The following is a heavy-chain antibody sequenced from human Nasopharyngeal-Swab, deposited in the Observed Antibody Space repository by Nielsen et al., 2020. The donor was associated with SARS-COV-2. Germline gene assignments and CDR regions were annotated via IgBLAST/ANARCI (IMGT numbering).Heavy chain of an antibody. Sequence: GESLKISCTASGFTFSSYAMSWVRQAPGKGLEWVSEISGSGGSTYYAESVKGRFTIFRDNSKNTLYLQMSSLRAEDTAIYYCAKDLGVESPLWFDYWGQGTLLTVSS. CDR3: AKDLGVESPLWFDY. CDR2: ISGSGGST. V-gene: IGHV3-23*01. CDR1: GFTFSSYA. D-gene: IGHD4-23*01. J-gene: IGHJ4*02.